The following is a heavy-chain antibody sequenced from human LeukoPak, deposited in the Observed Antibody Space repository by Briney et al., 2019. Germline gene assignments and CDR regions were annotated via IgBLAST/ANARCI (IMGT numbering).Heavy chain of an antibody. D-gene: IGHD6-19*01. CDR1: GGSISSDSYY. V-gene: IGHV4-39*07. J-gene: IGHJ6*03. CDR3: ARVNSSGWLKRRYYYYYYMDV. CDR2: IFYSATT. Sequence: SETLSLTCTVSGGSISSDSYYWGWIRQPPGKGLEWIGSIFYSATTYYTPSLKSRVTLSLDTSKNQFSLKLSSVTAADTAVYYCARVNSSGWLKRRYYYYYYMDVWGKGTTVTISS.